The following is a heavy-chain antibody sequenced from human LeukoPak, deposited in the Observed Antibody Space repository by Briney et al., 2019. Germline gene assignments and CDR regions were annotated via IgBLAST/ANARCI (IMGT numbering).Heavy chain of an antibody. J-gene: IGHJ5*02. Sequence: SETLSLTCAVYGGSFSGYYWSWIRQPPGKGLEWIGEINHSGSTNYNPSLKSRVTISVDTSKNQFSLKLSSVTAADTAVYYCAGGDSSSSGRSVPWGQGTLVTVSS. V-gene: IGHV4-34*01. CDR3: AGGDSSSSGRSVP. CDR1: GGSFSGYY. CDR2: INHSGST. D-gene: IGHD6-6*01.